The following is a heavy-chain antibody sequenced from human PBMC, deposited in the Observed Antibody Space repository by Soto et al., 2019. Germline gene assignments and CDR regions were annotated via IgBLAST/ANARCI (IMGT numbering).Heavy chain of an antibody. Sequence: GGSLRLSCAASGFTFSSYAMHWVRQAPGKGLEWVAVISYDGSNKYYADSVKGRFTISRDNSKNTLYLQMNSLRAEDTAVYYCERAPSSSWYDSWFDPWGQGTLVTVSS. CDR1: GFTFSSYA. V-gene: IGHV3-30-3*01. J-gene: IGHJ5*02. D-gene: IGHD6-13*01. CDR2: ISYDGSNK. CDR3: ERAPSSSWYDSWFDP.